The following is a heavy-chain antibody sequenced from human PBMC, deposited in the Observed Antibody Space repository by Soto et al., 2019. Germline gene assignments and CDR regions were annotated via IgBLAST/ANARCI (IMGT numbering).Heavy chain of an antibody. CDR3: ARKIFGYHPFDY. CDR1: GFTFYSYA. Sequence: PGGSLRLSCAASGFTFYSYAMAWVRQAPGKGLEWVSSIGPSGGDISYADSVKGRFSVSRDNSKNSLYLQMNTLRAEDTAVYYCARKIFGYHPFDYWGQGTLVTVSS. D-gene: IGHD3-3*01. V-gene: IGHV3-23*01. J-gene: IGHJ4*02. CDR2: IGPSGGDI.